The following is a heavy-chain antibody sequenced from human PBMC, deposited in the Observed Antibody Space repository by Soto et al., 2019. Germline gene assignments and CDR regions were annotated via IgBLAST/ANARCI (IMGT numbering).Heavy chain of an antibody. J-gene: IGHJ6*02. CDR3: VREDDGGDRDYYGLDV. Sequence: QIQLQESGPGLVRPSQTLSLTCTVSGGSLNSEHYHWTWIRQAPGKGLEWIGYIHYTGSVRYNPSLHSRITMSVDTSKNLFSLNLSSVTAADTAVYFCVREDDGGDRDYYGLDVWGQGTMVTVSS. CDR1: GGSLNSEHYH. CDR2: IHYTGSV. D-gene: IGHD2-21*02. V-gene: IGHV4-30-4*01.